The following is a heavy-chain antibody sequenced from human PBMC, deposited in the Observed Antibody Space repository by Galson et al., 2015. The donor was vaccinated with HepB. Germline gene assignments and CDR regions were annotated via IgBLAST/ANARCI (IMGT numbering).Heavy chain of an antibody. D-gene: IGHD5-18*01. CDR2: ISWNSGSI. Sequence: SLRLSCAASGFTFDDYAMHWVRQAPGKGLEWVSGISWNSGSIGYADSVKGRFTISRDNAKNSLYLQMNSLRAEDTALYYCAKSGGGEYSFRAWGQGTLVTVSS. CDR3: AKSGGGEYSFRA. CDR1: GFTFDDYA. J-gene: IGHJ5*02. V-gene: IGHV3-9*01.